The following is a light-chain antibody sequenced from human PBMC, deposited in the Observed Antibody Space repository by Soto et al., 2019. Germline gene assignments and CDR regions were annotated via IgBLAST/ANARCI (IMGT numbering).Light chain of an antibody. CDR3: QSYDSSLSGDVV. CDR2: GNS. J-gene: IGLJ2*01. V-gene: IGLV1-40*01. CDR1: SSNIGAGFD. Sequence: QSVLTQPPSVSGAPGQSITISCTGSSSNIGAGFDVHWYQQLPGTAPKLLIYGNSNRPSGVPDRFSGSKSGTSASLAITGLQAEDEADYYCQSYDSSLSGDVVFGGGTKVTVL.